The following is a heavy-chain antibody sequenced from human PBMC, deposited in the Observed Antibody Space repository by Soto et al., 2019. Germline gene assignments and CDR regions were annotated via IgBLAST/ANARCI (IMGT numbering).Heavy chain of an antibody. Sequence: SGPTLVKPTQTLTLTCTFSGFSLSTSGVGVGWIRQPPGKALEWLALIYWDDDKRYSPSLKSRLTITKDTSKNQVVLTMTNMDPVDTATYYCAHSRGIPPLRFLEWFVSWGQGTLVTVSS. J-gene: IGHJ4*02. CDR2: IYWDDDK. CDR1: GFSLSTSGVG. V-gene: IGHV2-5*02. D-gene: IGHD3-3*01. CDR3: AHSRGIPPLRFLEWFVS.